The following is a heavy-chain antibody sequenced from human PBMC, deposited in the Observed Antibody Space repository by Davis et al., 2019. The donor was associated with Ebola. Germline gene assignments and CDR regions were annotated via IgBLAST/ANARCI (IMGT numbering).Heavy chain of an antibody. CDR3: ARSGLSFGVVKYHYGMDV. Sequence: PGGSLRLSCAASGFTFSSYAMSWVRQAPGKGLEWVSAISGSGTAYYEDSVKGRFTISRDNSKNTLYLQMNSLRAEDTAVYYCARSGLSFGVVKYHYGMDVWGKGTTVTVSS. J-gene: IGHJ6*04. D-gene: IGHD3-3*01. V-gene: IGHV3-23*01. CDR1: GFTFSSYA. CDR2: ISGSGTA.